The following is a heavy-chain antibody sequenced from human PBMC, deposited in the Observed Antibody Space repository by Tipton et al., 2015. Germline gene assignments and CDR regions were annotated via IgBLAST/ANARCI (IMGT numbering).Heavy chain of an antibody. CDR3: ARHVSFYYDTHGSDALDI. CDR1: GYTFGHYW. J-gene: IGHJ3*02. CDR2: IYPGDSDT. D-gene: IGHD3-22*01. Sequence: QLVQSGAEMKKPGESLKISCKGSGYTFGHYWIAWVRQMPGKGLEWMGLIYPGDSDTKYSPSFQGRVRISADKSISTAYLQWTRLRASDTAIYYCARHVSFYYDTHGSDALDIWAQGTMVTVSS. V-gene: IGHV5-51*01.